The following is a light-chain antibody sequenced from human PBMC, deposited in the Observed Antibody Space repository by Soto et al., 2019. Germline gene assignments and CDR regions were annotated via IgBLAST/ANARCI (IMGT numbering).Light chain of an antibody. CDR3: QQYNDWPPIT. CDR2: DAY. J-gene: IGKJ5*01. CDR1: QSVSTN. Sequence: VVMTQSTDTLSVSPGERATPSCRASQSVSTNLAWYQQKPGKAPRLLVYDAYTRTTVIPARFSGSGSGTEFTLTISSLQPEDFAVYYCQQYNDWPPITFGQGTRLENK. V-gene: IGKV3-15*01.